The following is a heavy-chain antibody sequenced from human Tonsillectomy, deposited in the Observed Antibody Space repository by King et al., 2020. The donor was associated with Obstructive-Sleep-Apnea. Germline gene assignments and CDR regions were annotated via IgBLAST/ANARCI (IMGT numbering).Heavy chain of an antibody. CDR2: FYPGDSDS. CDR3: VRGRWSFDY. J-gene: IGHJ4*02. V-gene: IGHV5-51*01. D-gene: IGHD2-15*01. CDR1: GYSFTSYW. Sequence: QLVQSGAELKKPGESLKISCKGSGYSFTSYWIGWVRQMPGKGREWMGIFYPGDSDSEYSPSFQGQVTISADKSISTAYLPWTSLKASDTAVYFCVRGRWSFDYWGQGTLVTVSS.